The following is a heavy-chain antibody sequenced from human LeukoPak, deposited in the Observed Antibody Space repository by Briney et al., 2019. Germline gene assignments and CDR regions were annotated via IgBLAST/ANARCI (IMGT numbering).Heavy chain of an antibody. CDR3: AKARVLWFGDFDY. V-gene: IGHV3-30*02. CDR2: IRYDGSNK. Sequence: PGGSLRLSCAASGFTFSSYGMHWVRQAPGKGLEWVAFIRYDGSNKYYADSVKGRFTISRDNSKNTLYLQMNSLRAEDTAVYYCAKARVLWFGDFDYWGQGTPVTVSS. J-gene: IGHJ4*02. D-gene: IGHD3-10*01. CDR1: GFTFSSYG.